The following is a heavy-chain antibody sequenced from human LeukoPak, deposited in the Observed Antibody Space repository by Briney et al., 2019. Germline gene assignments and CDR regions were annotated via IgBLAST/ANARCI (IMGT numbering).Heavy chain of an antibody. CDR3: AKDPGANIVVAVAPFEFDY. D-gene: IGHD2-15*01. CDR2: ISGSGGST. Sequence: GGSLRLSCAASGFTFSSYAMSWVRQAPGKGLEWVSAISGSGGSTSYADSVKGRFTISRDNSKNTLYLQMNSLRAEDTAVYYFAKDPGANIVVAVAPFEFDYWGQGTLVTVPS. J-gene: IGHJ4*02. V-gene: IGHV3-23*01. CDR1: GFTFSSYA.